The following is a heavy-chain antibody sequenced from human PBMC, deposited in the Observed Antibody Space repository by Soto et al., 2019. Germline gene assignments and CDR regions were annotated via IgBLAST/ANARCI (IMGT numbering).Heavy chain of an antibody. Sequence: SETLSLTCAVYGGSFSCYYWSWIRQPPGRGLEWIGEINHSGSTNYNPSLKSRVTISVDTSKNQFSLKLSSVTAADTAVYYCARGRSSGWYWNWFDPWGQGTLVTVSS. V-gene: IGHV4-34*01. CDR1: GGSFSCYY. CDR3: ARGRSSGWYWNWFDP. CDR2: INHSGST. J-gene: IGHJ5*02. D-gene: IGHD6-19*01.